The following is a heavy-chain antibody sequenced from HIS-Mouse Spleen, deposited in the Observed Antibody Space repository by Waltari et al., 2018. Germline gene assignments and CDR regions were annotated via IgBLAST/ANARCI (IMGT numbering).Heavy chain of an antibody. Sequence: QLQLQESGPGLVKPSETLSLTCTVSGGSISSSSYYWGWIRQPPGKGLEGIGSIYYSGSPYYNPSLKRRVTISVDTSKNQFSLKLSSVTAADTAVYYCAREIPYSSSWYDWYFDLWGRGTLVTVSS. CDR2: IYYSGSP. CDR1: GGSISSSSYY. J-gene: IGHJ2*01. CDR3: AREIPYSSSWYDWYFDL. D-gene: IGHD6-13*01. V-gene: IGHV4-39*07.